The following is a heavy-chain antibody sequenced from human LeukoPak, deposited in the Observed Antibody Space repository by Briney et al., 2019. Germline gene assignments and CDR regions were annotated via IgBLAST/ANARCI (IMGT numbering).Heavy chain of an antibody. J-gene: IGHJ4*02. CDR2: IYPGDSDT. CDR1: GYSFTSYW. D-gene: IGHD5-24*01. Sequence: GESLKISCKGSGYSFTSYWIGWVRQMPGKGLEWMGIIYPGDSDTSYSPSFQGQVTLSADKTISTAYLQWSSLKASDTAMYYCARRRRWLHQNFDYWGQRTLVTVSS. V-gene: IGHV5-51*01. CDR3: ARRRRWLHQNFDY.